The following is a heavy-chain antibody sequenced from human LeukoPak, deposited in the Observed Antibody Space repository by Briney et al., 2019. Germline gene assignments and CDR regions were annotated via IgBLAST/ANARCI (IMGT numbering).Heavy chain of an antibody. CDR1: GYTFTRYD. CDR2: INPSGGST. J-gene: IGHJ3*02. D-gene: IGHD2-2*02. CDR3: ATDCSSTSCYIDHDAFDI. Sequence: ASVKVSCKASGYTFTRYDMHWVRQAPGQGLEWMGIINPSGGSTSYAQKFQGRVTITADKSTSTAYMELSSLRSEDTAVYYCATDCSSTSCYIDHDAFDIWGQGTMVTVSS. V-gene: IGHV1-46*01.